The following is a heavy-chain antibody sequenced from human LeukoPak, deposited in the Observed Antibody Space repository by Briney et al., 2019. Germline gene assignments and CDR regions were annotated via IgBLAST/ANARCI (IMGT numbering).Heavy chain of an antibody. CDR1: GYTFTSYA. CDR2: INAGNGNT. V-gene: IGHV1-3*01. CDR3: ARTDLGGGATTSSIYYYYGMDV. J-gene: IGHJ6*02. Sequence: GASVKVSCKASGYTFTSYAMHWVRQAPGQRLEWMGWINAGNGNTKYSQKFQGRVTITRDTSASTAYMELSSLRSEDTAVYYCARTDLGGGATTSSIYYYYGMDVWGQRTTVTVSS. D-gene: IGHD1-26*01.